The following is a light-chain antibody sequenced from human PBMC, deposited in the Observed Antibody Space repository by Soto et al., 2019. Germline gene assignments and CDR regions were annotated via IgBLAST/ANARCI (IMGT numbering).Light chain of an antibody. J-gene: IGLJ1*01. CDR3: SSYASSSTYV. Sequence: QSALTQPASVSGCPGQSITSSCTGASSDVGGYNYVSWYQQHPGKAPKLMIYDVSNRPSGVSNRFSGSKSGNTASLTISGLQAEDEADYDCSSYASSSTYVFGTGTKVPVL. CDR2: DVS. V-gene: IGLV2-14*01. CDR1: SSDVGGYNY.